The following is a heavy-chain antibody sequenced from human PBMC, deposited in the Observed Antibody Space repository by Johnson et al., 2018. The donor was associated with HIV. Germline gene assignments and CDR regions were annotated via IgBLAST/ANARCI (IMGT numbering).Heavy chain of an antibody. V-gene: IGHV3-33*01. CDR3: AREGTFYYDSSGYDNAFDI. J-gene: IGHJ3*02. D-gene: IGHD3-22*01. CDR1: GFTFSSYG. Sequence: QVQLVESGGGVVQPGGSLRLSCAASGFTFSSYGMHWVRQAPGKGLEWVAVIWCDGSSTNYADSVKVRFTISRDNAENTLYLQMNSLRAEDTAVYYCAREGTFYYDSSGYDNAFDIWGRGTMVTVSS. CDR2: IWCDGSST.